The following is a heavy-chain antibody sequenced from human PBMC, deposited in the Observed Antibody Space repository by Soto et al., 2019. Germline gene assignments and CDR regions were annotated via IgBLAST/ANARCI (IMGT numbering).Heavy chain of an antibody. Sequence: GESLKISCKGSGYSFTSYWIGWVRQMPGKGLEWMGIIYPGDSDTRYSPSFQGQVTISADKSISTAYLQWSSLKASDTAMYYCAKGEPHYDILTGYYKGYNWFDPWGQGTLVTVSS. CDR2: IYPGDSDT. D-gene: IGHD3-9*01. J-gene: IGHJ5*02. V-gene: IGHV5-51*01. CDR3: AKGEPHYDILTGYYKGYNWFDP. CDR1: GYSFTSYW.